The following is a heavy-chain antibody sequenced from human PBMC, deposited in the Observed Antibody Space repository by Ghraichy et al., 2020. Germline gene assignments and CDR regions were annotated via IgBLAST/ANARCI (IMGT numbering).Heavy chain of an antibody. CDR1: GGSFSGYY. V-gene: IGHV4-34*01. CDR2: INHSGST. Sequence: SETLSLTCAVYGGSFSGYYWSWIRQPPGKGLEWIGEINHSGSTNYNPSLKSRVTISVDTSKNQFSLKLSSVTAADTAVYYCARRVNELKLGIVYYYYYYMDVWGKGTTVTVSS. J-gene: IGHJ6*03. CDR3: ARRVNELKLGIVYYYYYYMDV. D-gene: IGHD7-27*01.